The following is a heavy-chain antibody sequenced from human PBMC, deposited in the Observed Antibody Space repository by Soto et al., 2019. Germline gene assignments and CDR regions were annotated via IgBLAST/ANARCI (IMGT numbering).Heavy chain of an antibody. CDR2: ISAYNGNT. CDR1: GYTFTSYG. J-gene: IGHJ4*02. CDR3: ARDGRSEYSSSWYPVDY. V-gene: IGHV1-18*01. Sequence: ASVKVSCKASGYTFTSYGISWVRRAPGQGLEWMGWISAYNGNTNYAQKLQGRVTMTTDTSTSTAYMELRSLRSDDTAVYYCARDGRSEYSSSWYPVDYWGQGTLVTVSS. D-gene: IGHD6-13*01.